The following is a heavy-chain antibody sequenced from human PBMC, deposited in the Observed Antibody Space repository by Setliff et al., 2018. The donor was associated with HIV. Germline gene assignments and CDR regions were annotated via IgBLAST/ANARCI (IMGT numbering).Heavy chain of an antibody. D-gene: IGHD6-25*01. J-gene: IGHJ4*02. CDR3: AREIAAPQGFDY. CDR1: GFSLSSSGMR. Sequence: SGPTLVNPTQTLTLTCTFSGFSLSSSGMRVSWIRQPPGKALEWLARIDWDADKFYTTSLKTRLTISKDTSKNQVVLTTTNMDPVDTATYYCAREIAAPQGFDYWGQGTQVTVSS. V-gene: IGHV2-70*04. CDR2: IDWDADK.